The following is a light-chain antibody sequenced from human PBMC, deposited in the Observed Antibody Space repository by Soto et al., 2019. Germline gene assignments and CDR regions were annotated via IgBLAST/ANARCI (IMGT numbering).Light chain of an antibody. J-gene: IGLJ1*01. CDR1: SRDIGNYNY. CDR3: AAWDDGLSGYYG. V-gene: IGLV2-14*01. Sequence: QSVLTQPASVSGSPGQSITISCTGTSRDIGNYNYVSWYQHHPGKAPKLMIYEVTSRPSGVSDRFSGSKSGMTASLTISGLQPEDEADYYCAAWDDGLSGYYGFGTGTKAPS. CDR2: EVT.